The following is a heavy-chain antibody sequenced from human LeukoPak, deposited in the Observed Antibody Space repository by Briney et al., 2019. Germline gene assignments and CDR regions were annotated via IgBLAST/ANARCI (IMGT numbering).Heavy chain of an antibody. CDR1: GFTFSKYS. V-gene: IGHV3-21*01. D-gene: IGHD1-26*01. CDR3: ARAKTSGSYLYDY. CDR2: ISTSSTYI. Sequence: GRSLRLSCAASGFTFSKYSMNWVRQAPGKGLGWVSSISTSSTYIYYADSMKGRFTVSRDNAKKSLYLQMSSLRAEDTAVYYCARAKTSGSYLYDYWGQGTLVTVPS. J-gene: IGHJ4*02.